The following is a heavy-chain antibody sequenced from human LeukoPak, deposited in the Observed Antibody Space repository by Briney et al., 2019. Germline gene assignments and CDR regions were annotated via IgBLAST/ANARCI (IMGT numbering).Heavy chain of an antibody. Sequence: SETLSLTCTVSGGSISNYYWSWIRQPPGKGLEWIGYIYYSGSTNYNPSLKSRVTISVDTSKNQFSLKLSSVTAADTAVYYCARVGHYYDSGSYYNARGFFDYWGQGTLVTVSS. D-gene: IGHD3-10*01. J-gene: IGHJ4*02. CDR1: GGSISNYY. V-gene: IGHV4-59*01. CDR2: IYYSGST. CDR3: ARVGHYYDSGSYYNARGFFDY.